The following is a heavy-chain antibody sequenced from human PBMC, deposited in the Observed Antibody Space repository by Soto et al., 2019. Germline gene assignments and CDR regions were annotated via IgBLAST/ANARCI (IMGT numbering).Heavy chain of an antibody. Sequence: SETLSLTCTVSGGSISSYYWSWIRQPPGKGLEWIGYIYYSGSTNYNPSLKSRVTISVDTSKNQFSLKLSSVTAADTAVYYCARANVDIVATTHGDYYMDVWGKGTTVTVSS. D-gene: IGHD5-12*01. J-gene: IGHJ6*03. CDR1: GGSISSYY. CDR2: IYYSGST. CDR3: ARANVDIVATTHGDYYMDV. V-gene: IGHV4-59*01.